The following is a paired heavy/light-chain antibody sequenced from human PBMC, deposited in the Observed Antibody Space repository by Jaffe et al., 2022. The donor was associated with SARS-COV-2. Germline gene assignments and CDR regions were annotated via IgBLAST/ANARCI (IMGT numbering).Heavy chain of an antibody. CDR2: INPTGSST. J-gene: IGHJ4*02. D-gene: IGHD5-12*01. V-gene: IGHV1-46*01. CDR1: GYTGFY. CDR3: ARARAPVATTRGYFDY. Sequence: QVQLVQSGAEVKKPGASVKLSCKTSGYTGFYIHWVRQAPGQGPEWMGIINPTGSSTTYAQKFQGRVNMTRDTSTSTVYMELSGLRSEDTAVYFCARARAPVATTRGYFDYWGQGTLVTVSS.
Light chain of an antibody. CDR2: GAS. CDR1: QSVGSSY. CDR3: QHYGNSPPIT. V-gene: IGKV3-20*01. J-gene: IGKJ5*01. Sequence: EIVLTQSPGTLSLSPGEGATLSCRASQSVGSSYLAWYQQKPGQAPRLLIYGASGRATGIPDRFSGSGSGTDFTLTISGLEPEDFAVYYCQHYGNSPPITFGQGTRLEIK.